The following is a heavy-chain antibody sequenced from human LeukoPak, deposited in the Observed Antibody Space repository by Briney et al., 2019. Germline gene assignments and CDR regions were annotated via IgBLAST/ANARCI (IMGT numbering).Heavy chain of an antibody. V-gene: IGHV1-69*01. Sequence: ASVKVSCTASGGTFSSYAISRVRQAPGQGLEWMGGIIPIFGTANYAQKFQGRVTITADESTSTAYMELSSLRSEDTAVYYCAREDRRDDFWSGYYNRGAFDIWGQGTMVTVSS. CDR1: GGTFSSYA. CDR3: AREDRRDDFWSGYYNRGAFDI. D-gene: IGHD3-3*01. J-gene: IGHJ3*02. CDR2: IIPIFGTA.